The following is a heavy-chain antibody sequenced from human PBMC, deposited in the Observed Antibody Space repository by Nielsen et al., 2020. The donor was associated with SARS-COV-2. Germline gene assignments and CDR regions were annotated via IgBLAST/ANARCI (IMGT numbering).Heavy chain of an antibody. Sequence: GESLKISCAASGFIFSNALMTWVRQAPGKGLEWVGRIRSKADGGTTDYAAPVKGRFTISRDDSKSTLYLLMNSLRIEDTGVYYCTTNYDVLTGLESWGQGALVTVSS. CDR1: GFIFSNAL. J-gene: IGHJ4*02. D-gene: IGHD3-9*01. V-gene: IGHV3-15*01. CDR2: IRSKADGGTT. CDR3: TTNYDVLTGLES.